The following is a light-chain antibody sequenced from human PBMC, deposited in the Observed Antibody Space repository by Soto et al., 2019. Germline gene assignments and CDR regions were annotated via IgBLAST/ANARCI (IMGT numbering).Light chain of an antibody. Sequence: QSVLTQPPSASGTPGQRVSISCSGSNSNIGSKYVYWYQQLPGTAPKLLMYRNNQRPSGVPDRFSGSKSGTSASLAISGLRSEDEADYYGAAWDNNLGGPAFGGGTKLTVL. CDR2: RNN. CDR1: NSNIGSKY. J-gene: IGLJ2*01. CDR3: AAWDNNLGGPA. V-gene: IGLV1-47*01.